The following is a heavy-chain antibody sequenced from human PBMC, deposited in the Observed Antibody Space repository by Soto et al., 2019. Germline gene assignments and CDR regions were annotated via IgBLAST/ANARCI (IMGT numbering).Heavy chain of an antibody. CDR3: ARGPLVVLNYFES. CDR2: IFPLTDIP. Sequence: QVQLVQSGTEVKKPGSSVKVSCKAYGGTFRNYPINWVRQAPGQGLEWMGSIFPLTDIPDYAQNFQARLTISADKSTSTAYMELSSLTSDDTAMYFCARGPLVVLNYFESWGQGTLVTVSS. CDR1: GGTFRNYP. V-gene: IGHV1-69*02. J-gene: IGHJ4*02.